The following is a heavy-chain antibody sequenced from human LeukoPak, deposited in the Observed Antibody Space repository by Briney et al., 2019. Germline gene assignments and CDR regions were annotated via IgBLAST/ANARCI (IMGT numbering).Heavy chain of an antibody. CDR3: ARAGDFARNQRTYYMDV. J-gene: IGHJ6*03. Sequence: SETLSLTCTVSGGSISSYYWSWIRQPPGKGLEWIGYIYYSGSTNYNPSLKSRVTISVDTSKNQFSLKVNSVTAADTAVYYCARAGDFARNQRTYYMDVWGKGTTVTVSS. CDR1: GGSISSYY. V-gene: IGHV4-59*12. D-gene: IGHD1-1*01. CDR2: IYYSGST.